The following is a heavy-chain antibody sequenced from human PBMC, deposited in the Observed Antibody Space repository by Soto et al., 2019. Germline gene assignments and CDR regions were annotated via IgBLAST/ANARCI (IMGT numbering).Heavy chain of an antibody. D-gene: IGHD2-8*01. CDR3: ARHEGYCTNGVCYSLLRPYYYYGMDV. CDR2: IYPGDSDT. V-gene: IGHV5-51*01. Sequence: GESLKISCKGSGYSFTSYWIGWVRQMPGKGLEWMGIIYPGDSDTRYSPSFQGQVTISADKSISTAYLQWGSLKASDTAMYYCARHEGYCTNGVCYSLLRPYYYYGMDVRGQGTTVTVSS. J-gene: IGHJ6*02. CDR1: GYSFTSYW.